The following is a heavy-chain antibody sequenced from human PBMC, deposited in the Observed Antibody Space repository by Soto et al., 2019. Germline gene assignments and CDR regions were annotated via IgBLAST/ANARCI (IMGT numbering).Heavy chain of an antibody. CDR1: GGSISSGDYY. CDR3: ARDVWCYGWKYYYYYYGMDV. D-gene: IGHD5-18*01. Sequence: QVQLQESGPGLVKPSQTLSLTCTVSGGSISSGDYYWSWIRQPPGKVLEWIGYIYYSGSTYYNPSLKSLVTISVDTSKNQFSLKLSSVTAADTAVYYCARDVWCYGWKYYYYYYGMDVWGQGTTVTVSS. CDR2: IYYSGST. V-gene: IGHV4-30-4*01. J-gene: IGHJ6*02.